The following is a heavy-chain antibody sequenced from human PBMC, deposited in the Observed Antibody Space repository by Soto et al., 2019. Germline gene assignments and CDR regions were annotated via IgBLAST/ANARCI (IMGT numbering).Heavy chain of an antibody. CDR1: GFSLTTSGVG. CDR2: IYWDDAK. V-gene: IGHV2-5*02. CDR3: AHRVLRAVFGLVTTTAIYFDF. J-gene: IGHJ4*02. D-gene: IGHD3-3*01. Sequence: QITLNESGPTVVRPTETLTLTCRFSGFSLTTSGVGVGWIRQSPGKAPEWLALIYWDDAKRYSASLKSRLTITKDTSKNQVVLTVSVSDPTDTATYYCAHRVLRAVFGLVTTTAIYFDFWGQGTPVAVSS.